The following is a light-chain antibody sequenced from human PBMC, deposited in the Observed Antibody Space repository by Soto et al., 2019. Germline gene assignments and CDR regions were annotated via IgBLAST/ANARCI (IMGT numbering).Light chain of an antibody. V-gene: IGKV4-1*01. CDR2: WAS. Sequence: DIVMTQSPESLAVSLGERATINCKSSQRVLYNSNNKNYLAWYQLKPGQPPKLLIYWASTRASGVPDRCSGRWSGKDFTLTISSLQAEDVVIYYCHQYFVTPLTFGGGTQVEIK. CDR3: HQYFVTPLT. CDR1: QRVLYNSNNKNY. J-gene: IGKJ4*01.